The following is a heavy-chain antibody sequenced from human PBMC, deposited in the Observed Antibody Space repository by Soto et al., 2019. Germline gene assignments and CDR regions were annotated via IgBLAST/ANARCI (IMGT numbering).Heavy chain of an antibody. CDR2: ISPSGGNI. V-gene: IGHV3-21*06. D-gene: IGHD2-15*01. CDR3: SGCSGGACHKNYGMDV. CDR1: GFTFSSCT. J-gene: IGHJ6*02. Sequence: EVHLVESGGGLVKPGGSLRLSCAVSGFTFSSCTMNWVRQAPGKGLEWFSAISPSGGNIYYADSVKGRFTISRDNAKNSLFLQMNSLRGEDTAVYYCSGCSGGACHKNYGMDVWGQGTTVTVSS.